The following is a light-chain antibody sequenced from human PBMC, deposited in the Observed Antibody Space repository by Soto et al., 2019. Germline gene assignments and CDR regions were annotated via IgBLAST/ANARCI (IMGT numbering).Light chain of an antibody. CDR2: DAS. Sequence: DIQMTQSPSTLSASVGDRVTITCRASQSISSWLAWYQQKPGKAPKLLIYDASSLESGVPSRFSCSGSGTEFTLTISSRQPDDFATYYCQQYNSYSYTFGQGTKLEIK. J-gene: IGKJ2*01. V-gene: IGKV1-5*01. CDR1: QSISSW. CDR3: QQYNSYSYT.